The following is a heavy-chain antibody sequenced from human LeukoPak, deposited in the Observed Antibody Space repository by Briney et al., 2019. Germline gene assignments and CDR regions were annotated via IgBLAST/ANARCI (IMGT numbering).Heavy chain of an antibody. J-gene: IGHJ4*02. CDR1: GYTFTGYY. Sequence: ASMKVSCKASGYTFTGYYMHWVRQAPGQGLEWMGWINPNSGGTNYAQKFQGRVTMTRDTSISTAYMELSRLRSDDTAVYYCAREGVFGRFGELLSSFDYWGQGTLVTVSS. V-gene: IGHV1-2*02. CDR3: AREGVFGRFGELLSSFDY. D-gene: IGHD3-10*01. CDR2: INPNSGGT.